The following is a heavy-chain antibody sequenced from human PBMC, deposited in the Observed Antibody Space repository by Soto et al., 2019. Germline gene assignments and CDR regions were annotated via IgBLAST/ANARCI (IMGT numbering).Heavy chain of an antibody. Sequence: QSQTLSLPCAISGDSVSSNSAAWNWIRPSPSRGLEWLGRTYYRSKWYNDYAVSVKSRITINPDTSKNQFSLQLNSVTPEDTAVYYCARDVDTAMASFDYWGQGTLVTVSS. CDR1: GDSVSSNSAA. J-gene: IGHJ4*02. D-gene: IGHD5-18*01. CDR2: TYYRSKWYN. V-gene: IGHV6-1*01. CDR3: ARDVDTAMASFDY.